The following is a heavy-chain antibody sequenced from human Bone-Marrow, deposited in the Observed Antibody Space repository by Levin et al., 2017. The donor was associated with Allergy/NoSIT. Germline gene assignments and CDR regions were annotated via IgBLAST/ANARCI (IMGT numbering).Heavy chain of an antibody. V-gene: IGHV3-48*04. CDR1: GFTLSSYS. D-gene: IGHD3-22*01. CDR2: ISVSGTTI. Sequence: PGGSLRLSCTASGFTLSSYSMNWVRQAPGKGLEWLSYISVSGTTIYYADSVKGRFTISRDNAKNSLFLQMSSLTAEDTAVYYCARDNYYDSSGYFSRTFYYYVLDVWGQGTTVTVSS. J-gene: IGHJ6*02. CDR3: ARDNYYDSSGYFSRTFYYYVLDV.